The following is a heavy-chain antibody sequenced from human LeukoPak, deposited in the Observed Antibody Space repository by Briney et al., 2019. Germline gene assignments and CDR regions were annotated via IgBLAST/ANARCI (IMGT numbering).Heavy chain of an antibody. CDR1: GFTFSSYA. Sequence: GGSLRLSCAASGFTFSSYAMSWVRQAPGKGLEWVSAISGSGGSTYYADSVKGRFTISRDNSKNTLYLQMNSLRAEDTAVYYCAKYYDSSGYYYEHFDYWGQGTLATVSS. V-gene: IGHV3-23*01. CDR2: ISGSGGST. CDR3: AKYYDSSGYYYEHFDY. J-gene: IGHJ4*02. D-gene: IGHD3-22*01.